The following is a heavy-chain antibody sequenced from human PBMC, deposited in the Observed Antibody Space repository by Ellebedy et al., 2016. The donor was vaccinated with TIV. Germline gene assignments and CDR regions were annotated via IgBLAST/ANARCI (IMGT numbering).Heavy chain of an antibody. J-gene: IGHJ4*02. CDR1: GGSFSGYY. D-gene: IGHD3-10*01. Sequence: SGTLSLTCAVHGGSFSGYYWSWIRQPPGKGLEWIGNIYYSGSTYYSPSLKGRVTISVDTSKNQFSLRLTSVTAADTATYYCASLPDYRVGFVDVPMVWGQWGQGTLVTVSS. CDR2: IYYSGST. CDR3: ASLPDYRVGFVDVPMVWGQ. V-gene: IGHV4-34*01.